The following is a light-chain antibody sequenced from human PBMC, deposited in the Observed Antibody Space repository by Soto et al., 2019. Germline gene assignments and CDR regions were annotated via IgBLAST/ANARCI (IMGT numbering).Light chain of an antibody. Sequence: DIQVTQSPSLLSASVGDRVTITCRASQGISSYLAWYQQKPGRAPKLLIYGASTLLSGVPSRFSGSGSGTEFTLTISSLQPEDFATYYCQQYNNYPRTFGQGTKLEIK. CDR1: QGISSY. CDR2: GAS. J-gene: IGKJ2*01. V-gene: IGKV1-9*01. CDR3: QQYNNYPRT.